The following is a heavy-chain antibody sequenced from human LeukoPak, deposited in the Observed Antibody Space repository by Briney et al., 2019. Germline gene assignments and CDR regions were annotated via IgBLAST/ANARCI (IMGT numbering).Heavy chain of an antibody. CDR2: IYYDGNT. Sequence: SETLSLTCTVSGDSLTNYYWNWIRQPPGKGLEWIGYIYYDGNTRSNPSLKSRVTISVDTSKNQFSLKLSSVTAADTAVYFCARGRFGAPPGCSDPWGQGTLVTVSS. J-gene: IGHJ5*02. CDR3: ARGRFGAPPGCSDP. V-gene: IGHV4-59*01. D-gene: IGHD3-10*01. CDR1: GDSLTNYY.